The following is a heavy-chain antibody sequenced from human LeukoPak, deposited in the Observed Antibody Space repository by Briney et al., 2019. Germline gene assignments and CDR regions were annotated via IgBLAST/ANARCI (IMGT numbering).Heavy chain of an antibody. CDR3: AKDPRTVPGYYFDY. CDR2: ISGSDGGT. Sequence: PGGSLRLSCAASGFTFSSSAMSWVRQAPGKGLEWVSGISGSDGGTYYADSVKGRFTISRDNSKNTLYLQMNSLRAEDTAPYYCAKDPRTVPGYYFDYWGQGTLVTVSS. V-gene: IGHV3-23*01. D-gene: IGHD2-2*01. CDR1: GFTFSSSA. J-gene: IGHJ4*02.